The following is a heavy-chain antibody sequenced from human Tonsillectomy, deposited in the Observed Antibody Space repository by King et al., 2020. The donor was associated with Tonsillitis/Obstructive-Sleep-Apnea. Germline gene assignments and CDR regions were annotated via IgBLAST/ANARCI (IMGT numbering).Heavy chain of an antibody. CDR3: ARDLSSSPYNWFDP. CDR1: GGSISSYY. J-gene: IGHJ5*02. Sequence: VQLQESGPGLVKPSETLSLTCTVSGGSISSYYWSWIRQPAGKGLEWMGLIDTSGNTNYNPSLKTRVTMSVDTSKNQFSLKLSSVPAADSAVYYCARDLSSSPYNWFDPWGQGILVTVSS. CDR2: IDTSGNT. D-gene: IGHD6-13*01. V-gene: IGHV4-4*07.